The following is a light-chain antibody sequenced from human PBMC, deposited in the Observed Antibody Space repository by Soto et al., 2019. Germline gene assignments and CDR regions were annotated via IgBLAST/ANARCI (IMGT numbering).Light chain of an antibody. CDR3: QQFNSYPIT. Sequence: AIKLTQSPSSLSASVGDTVTITCRASQGITAALAWYQQKPGKAPKLLISIASSLETGVPSRFSGSGSGTDFTLTITNLQPEDFATYYCQQFNSYPITFGQGTRLEIK. CDR1: QGITAA. V-gene: IGKV1-13*02. J-gene: IGKJ5*01. CDR2: IAS.